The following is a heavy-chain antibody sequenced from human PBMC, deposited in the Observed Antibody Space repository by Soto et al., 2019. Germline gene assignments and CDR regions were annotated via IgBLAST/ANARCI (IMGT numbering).Heavy chain of an antibody. Sequence: GASVKVSCKASGGTFSSYAISWVRQAPGQGLEWMGGIIPIFGTANYAQKLQGRVTITADESTNTAYMELSSLRSEDTAVYYCARAGAYYYDSSGYYHPPAFDIWGQGTMVTVSS. CDR3: ARAGAYYYDSSGYYHPPAFDI. CDR2: IIPIFGTA. D-gene: IGHD3-22*01. CDR1: GGTFSSYA. V-gene: IGHV1-69*13. J-gene: IGHJ3*02.